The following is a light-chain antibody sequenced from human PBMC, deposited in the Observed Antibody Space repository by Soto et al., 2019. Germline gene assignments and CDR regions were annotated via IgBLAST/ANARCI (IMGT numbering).Light chain of an antibody. CDR1: SSNLGAGYD. V-gene: IGLV1-40*01. Sequence: QSVLTQPPSVSGAPGQRVTISCTGNSSNLGAGYDVHWYQQLPGAVPKLVIFGNRNRPSGVPERFSGSKSGTSASLAITGLQAEDEAEYYCSLYTTASTYVFGTGTKVTV. CDR2: GNR. CDR3: SLYTTASTYV. J-gene: IGLJ1*01.